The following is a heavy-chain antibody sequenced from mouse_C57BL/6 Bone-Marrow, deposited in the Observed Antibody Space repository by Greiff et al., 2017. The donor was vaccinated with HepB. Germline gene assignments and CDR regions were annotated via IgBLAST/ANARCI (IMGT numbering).Heavy chain of an antibody. CDR2: ISNGGGST. V-gene: IGHV5-12*01. CDR3: ARTDGYDAMDY. D-gene: IGHD2-3*01. CDR1: GFTFSDYY. Sequence: EVMLVESGGGLVQPGGSLKLSCAASGFTFSDYYMYWVRQTPEKRLEWVAYISNGGGSTYYPDTVKGRFTISRDNAKNTLYLQMSRLKSEDTAMYYCARTDGYDAMDYWGQGTSVTVSS. J-gene: IGHJ4*01.